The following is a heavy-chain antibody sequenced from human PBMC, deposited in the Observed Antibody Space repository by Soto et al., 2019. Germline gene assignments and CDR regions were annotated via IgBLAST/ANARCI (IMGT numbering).Heavy chain of an antibody. V-gene: IGHV1-69*10. CDR1: GGTFNNYA. Sequence: SVKVSCKASGGTFNNYAITWVRQAPGQGLEWMGGIVPLFGIGSYAERFQGRITITADKFTSTAYMEVSTLNSEDTAVYYCARDYYDSTGHAKYYYYGLDVWGQGTAVTVSS. D-gene: IGHD3-22*01. CDR2: IVPLFGIG. J-gene: IGHJ6*02. CDR3: ARDYYDSTGHAKYYYYGLDV.